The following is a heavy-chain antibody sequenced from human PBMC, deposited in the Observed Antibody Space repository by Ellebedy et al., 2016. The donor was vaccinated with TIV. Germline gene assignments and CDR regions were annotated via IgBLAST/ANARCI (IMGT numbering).Heavy chain of an antibody. CDR3: ARAAAAGVYYYMDV. D-gene: IGHD6-13*01. CDR1: GFTFDDYG. J-gene: IGHJ6*03. V-gene: IGHV3-20*01. Sequence: GESLKIPCAAFGFTFDDYGMSWVRQAPGKGLEWVSGLDWHGDSTVYVDSLKGRFTISRDDVKNSLYLKMNSLRAEDTALYHCARAAAAGVYYYMDVWGKGTTVSVSS. CDR2: LDWHGDST.